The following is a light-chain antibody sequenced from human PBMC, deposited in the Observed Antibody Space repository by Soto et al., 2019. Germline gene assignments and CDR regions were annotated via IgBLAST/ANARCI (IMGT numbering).Light chain of an antibody. J-gene: IGKJ4*01. Sequence: EIVLTQSPGTLSLSPGERATLSCRASQSVYSNLAWYQQKPGQAPRLLIYHASTRATGIPARFSGGGSGTEFTLTISSLQSEDFAVYYCQQYTKWPLTFGGGTKVEIK. V-gene: IGKV3-15*01. CDR3: QQYTKWPLT. CDR1: QSVYSN. CDR2: HAS.